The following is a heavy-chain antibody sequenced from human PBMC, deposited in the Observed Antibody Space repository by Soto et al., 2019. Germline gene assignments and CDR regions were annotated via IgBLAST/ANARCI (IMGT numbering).Heavy chain of an antibody. CDR3: VVRGSAFDI. D-gene: IGHD3-10*01. V-gene: IGHV3-64D*08. CDR2: ISGDGHRT. Sequence: GGSLRLSCSASGFTLSGDAVYWVRQAPGKGLKYVSHISGDGHRTYYADSVKGRFIISRDNYKNTLYLHMSGLRPDDMAVYYCVVRGSAFDIWGQGTLVTVSS. J-gene: IGHJ3*02. CDR1: GFTLSGDA.